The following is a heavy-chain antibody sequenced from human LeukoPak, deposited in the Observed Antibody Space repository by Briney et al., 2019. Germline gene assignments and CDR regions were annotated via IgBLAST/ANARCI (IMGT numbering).Heavy chain of an antibody. J-gene: IGHJ4*02. CDR3: ARTCSGSCHFDY. Sequence: GGSLRLSCAASGFTFNSYAMYWVRQAPGKGLEWVSGIFGSGGSAHYADSVKGRFTISRDNSKNTLYLQMNSLRAEDTAVYYCARTCSGSCHFDYWGQGTLVTVSS. CDR2: IFGSGGSA. CDR1: GFTFNSYA. D-gene: IGHD3-10*02. V-gene: IGHV3-23*01.